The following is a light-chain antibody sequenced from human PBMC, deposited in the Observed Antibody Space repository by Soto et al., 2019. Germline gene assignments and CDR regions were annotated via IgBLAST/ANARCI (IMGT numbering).Light chain of an antibody. Sequence: EIVMTQSPATLSVSPGEGATLSCRASQGIGDTLAWYQQKPGQTPRLLIYDTSIRATGVPARFSGSRSGAEVTLTICRRQSEECAVYDCQHYVTWPLTVGGGNKVESK. CDR3: QHYVTWPLT. CDR2: DTS. J-gene: IGKJ4*01. V-gene: IGKV3-15*01. CDR1: QGIGDT.